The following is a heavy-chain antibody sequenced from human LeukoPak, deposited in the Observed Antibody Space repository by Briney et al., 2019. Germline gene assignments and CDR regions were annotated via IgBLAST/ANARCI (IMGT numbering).Heavy chain of an antibody. CDR3: ARARWGSWRLPTISTLDAFDI. CDR1: GGTFSSYA. D-gene: IGHD3-16*01. Sequence: GASVKVSCKASGGTFSSYAISWVRQAPGQGLEWMGGIIPIFGTANYAQKFQGRVTITADESTSTAYMELSSLRSEDTAVYYCARARWGSWRLPTISTLDAFDIWGQGTMVTVSS. CDR2: IIPIFGTA. V-gene: IGHV1-69*01. J-gene: IGHJ3*02.